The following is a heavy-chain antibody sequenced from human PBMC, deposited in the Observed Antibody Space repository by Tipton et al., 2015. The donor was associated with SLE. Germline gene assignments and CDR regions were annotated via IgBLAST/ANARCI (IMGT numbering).Heavy chain of an antibody. D-gene: IGHD6-13*01. J-gene: IGHJ4*02. V-gene: IGHV3-NL1*01. CDR1: GFTFSSYG. CDR2: IYSGGST. CDR3: ARDYSSSWYYFDY. Sequence: SLRLSCAASGFTFSSYGMHWVRQAPGKGLEWVSVIYSGGSTYYADSVKGRFTISRDNSKNTLYLQMNSLRAEDTAVYYCARDYSSSWYYFDYWGQGTLVTVSS.